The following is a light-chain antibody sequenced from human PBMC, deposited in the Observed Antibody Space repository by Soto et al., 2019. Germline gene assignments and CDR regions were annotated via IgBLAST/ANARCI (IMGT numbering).Light chain of an antibody. J-gene: IGKJ3*01. CDR2: WAS. CDR3: QQYYSTPPQFT. Sequence: DIVMTQSPDSLAVSLGERATINCKSSQSVLYSSNNKNYLAWYQQKPGRPPKLLIYWASTRESGVPDRFSGSGSGTDFTLTISSLQAEDVAVYYCQQYYSTPPQFTFGPGTKVDIK. CDR1: QSVLYSSNNKNY. V-gene: IGKV4-1*01.